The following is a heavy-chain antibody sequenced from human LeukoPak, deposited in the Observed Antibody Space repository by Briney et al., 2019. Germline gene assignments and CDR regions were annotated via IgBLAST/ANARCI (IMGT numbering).Heavy chain of an antibody. CDR2: ISGSGGST. CDR1: GFTFSSYA. D-gene: IGHD5-18*01. J-gene: IGHJ4*02. Sequence: GGSLRLSCAASGFTFSSYAMSWVRQAPGKGLEWVSAISGSGGSTYYADSVKGRFTISRDNSKNTLYLQMNCLRAEDTAVYYCAKGGYSYGHFDYWGQGTLVTVSS. CDR3: AKGGYSYGHFDY. V-gene: IGHV3-23*01.